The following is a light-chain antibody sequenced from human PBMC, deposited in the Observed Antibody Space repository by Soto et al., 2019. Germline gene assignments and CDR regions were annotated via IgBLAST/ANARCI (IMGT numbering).Light chain of an antibody. Sequence: DTLMTQSPDTLSASPGEGATLSCRASLSVSSSLAWYQQKPGQAPRLLIYGTSTRATGIPARFSGSGSGTEFTLTISSLQSEDFAVYYCQQYNQWPLTFGGGTKVEVK. CDR3: QQYNQWPLT. CDR1: LSVSSS. V-gene: IGKV3-15*01. CDR2: GTS. J-gene: IGKJ4*01.